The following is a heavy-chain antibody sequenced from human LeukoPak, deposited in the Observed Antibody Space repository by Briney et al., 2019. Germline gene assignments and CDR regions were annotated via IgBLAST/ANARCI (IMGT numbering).Heavy chain of an antibody. Sequence: SETLSLTCTLSGGSISSYFWSWIRQPPGKGLEWIGYIYYTGNTDYNPSLKSRVTMSVDTSKNQFSLKLSSVTAADTAVYYCAGRPYYSDSSACDYWGQGTLVTVSS. J-gene: IGHJ4*02. CDR3: AGRPYYSDSSACDY. CDR1: GGSISSYF. CDR2: IYYTGNT. D-gene: IGHD3-22*01. V-gene: IGHV4-59*01.